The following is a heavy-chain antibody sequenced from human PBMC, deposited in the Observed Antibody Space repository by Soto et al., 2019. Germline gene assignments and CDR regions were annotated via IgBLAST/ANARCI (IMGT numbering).Heavy chain of an antibody. J-gene: IGHJ5*02. CDR3: ARESLEWLPPTMGWFDP. Sequence: PSETLSLTCTVSGGSISSGGYYWSWIRQHPGKGLEWIGYIYYSGSTYYNPSLKGRVTISVDTSKNQFSLKLSSVTAADTAVYYCARESLEWLPPTMGWFDPWGQGTLVTVSS. CDR2: IYYSGST. CDR1: GGSISSGGYY. D-gene: IGHD3-3*01. V-gene: IGHV4-31*03.